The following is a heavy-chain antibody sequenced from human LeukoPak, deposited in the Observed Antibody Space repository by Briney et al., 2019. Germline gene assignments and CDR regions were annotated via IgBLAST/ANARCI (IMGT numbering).Heavy chain of an antibody. CDR3: ARDDDYSSGWPEGSYYYGMDV. CDR2: ISYDGSNK. Sequence: GRSLRLSCAASGFTFSSYAMHWVRQAPGKGLEWVAVISYDGSNKYYADSVKGRFTISRDNSKNTLCLQMNSLGAEDTAVYYCARDDDYSSGWPEGSYYYGMDVWGQGTTVTVSS. V-gene: IGHV3-30-3*01. CDR1: GFTFSSYA. J-gene: IGHJ6*02. D-gene: IGHD6-19*01.